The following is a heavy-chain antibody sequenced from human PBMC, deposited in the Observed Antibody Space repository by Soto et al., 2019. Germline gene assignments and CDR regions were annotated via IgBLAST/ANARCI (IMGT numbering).Heavy chain of an antibody. CDR1: GFTFSRYW. CDR3: VRDRGHGYDGQEAWAMDV. V-gene: IGHV3-7*05. Sequence: EVQLVESGGGLVQPGGSLRLSCGASGFTFSRYWMTWVRRAPGKGLEWVGGINPDESDNFYADSVRGRFAISRDNARNSLYRQMNSLRAEDTAVYFCVRDRGHGYDGQEAWAMDVWGQGTTVIVSS. CDR2: INPDESDN. D-gene: IGHD2-2*01. J-gene: IGHJ6*02.